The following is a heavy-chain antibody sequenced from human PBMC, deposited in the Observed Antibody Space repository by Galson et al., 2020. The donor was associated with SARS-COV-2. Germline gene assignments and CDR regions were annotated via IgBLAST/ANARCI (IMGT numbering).Heavy chain of an antibody. J-gene: IGHJ5*02. Sequence: SETLYLTCTVSGDSIRISSYYWAWIRQPPGKGLEWIGRIYYSGNTQYNPSLMSRVSISVDTSKNQFSLEMSSVTAADTAVYYCARLDMGATRWLGPWGQGTLVTVTS. CDR1: GDSIRISSYY. CDR2: IYYSGNT. V-gene: IGHV4-39*01. D-gene: IGHD1-26*01. CDR3: ARLDMGATRWLGP.